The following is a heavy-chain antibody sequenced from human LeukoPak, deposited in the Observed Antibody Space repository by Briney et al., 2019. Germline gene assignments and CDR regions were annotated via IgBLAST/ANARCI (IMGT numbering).Heavy chain of an antibody. CDR2: ISGSGGGT. J-gene: IGHJ2*01. CDR3: VKDNYADYASGGVDWYFDL. Sequence: GGSLRLSCAASGFTFSNLAMGWVRQAPGKGLAWVSGISGSGGGTYYVDSVRGRFTISRDNSKNTLFLDMNNMRADDTAVYFCVKDNYADYASGGVDWYFDLWGRGTLVTVSS. D-gene: IGHD4-17*01. V-gene: IGHV3-23*01. CDR1: GFTFSNLA.